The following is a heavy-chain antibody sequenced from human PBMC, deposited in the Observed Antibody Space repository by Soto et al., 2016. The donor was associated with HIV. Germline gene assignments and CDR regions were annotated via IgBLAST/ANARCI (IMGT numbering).Heavy chain of an antibody. CDR1: GFTFTSYS. D-gene: IGHD6-19*01. Sequence: QLVQSGAEVKKPGASVRVSCKASGFTFTSYSISWVRQARGQRLEWIGWITVGSGNRNYAQKFQERVTLTRDMSTSTAYLEMSSLSSEDTAVYYCAAETYSSGCCHFDYWGQGTLVTVSS. CDR2: ITVGSGNR. V-gene: IGHV1-58*02. CDR3: AAETYSSGCCHFDY. J-gene: IGHJ4*02.